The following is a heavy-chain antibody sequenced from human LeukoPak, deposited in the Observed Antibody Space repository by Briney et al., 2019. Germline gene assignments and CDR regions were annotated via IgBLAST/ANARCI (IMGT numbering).Heavy chain of an antibody. V-gene: IGHV4-34*01. CDR1: GGSFSGYY. J-gene: IGHJ3*02. CDR2: INHSGST. CDR3: ARDLVNGAFDI. D-gene: IGHD4-23*01. Sequence: KPSETLSLTCAVYGGSFSGYYWSWIRQPPGKGLEWIGEINHSGSTNYNPSLKSRVTISVDTSKNQFSLKLSSVTAADTAVYYCARDLVNGAFDIWGQGTMVTVSS.